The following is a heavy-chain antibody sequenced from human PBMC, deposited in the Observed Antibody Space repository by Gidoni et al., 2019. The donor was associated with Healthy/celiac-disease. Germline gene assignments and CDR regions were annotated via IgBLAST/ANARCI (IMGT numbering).Heavy chain of an antibody. J-gene: IGHJ3*02. CDR1: GFIVSRNY. D-gene: IGHD1-26*01. V-gene: IGHV3-66*01. Sequence: EVQLVESGGGLVHPGVSLGPSCSASGFIVSRNYMSWVLQAPGKGLEWVSVIYSGGSTYYADSVKGRFTISRDNSKNTLYLQMNSLRAEDTAVYYCAAGASAFDIWGQGTMVTVSS. CDR3: AAGASAFDI. CDR2: IYSGGST.